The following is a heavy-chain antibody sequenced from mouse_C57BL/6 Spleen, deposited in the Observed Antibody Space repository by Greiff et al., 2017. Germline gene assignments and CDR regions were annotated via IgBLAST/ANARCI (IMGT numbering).Heavy chain of an antibody. D-gene: IGHD1-1*01. CDR1: GYTFTSYW. CDR2: INPSNGGT. CDR3: AREGDYDGSRIYFDY. J-gene: IGHJ2*01. Sequence: QVQLQQPGTELVKPGASVKLSCKASGYTFTSYWMHWVKQRPGPGLEWIGNINPSNGGTNYNEKFKSKATLTVDKSCSTAYMQLSSLTSEDSAVXYCAREGDYDGSRIYFDYWGQGTTLTVSS. V-gene: IGHV1-53*01.